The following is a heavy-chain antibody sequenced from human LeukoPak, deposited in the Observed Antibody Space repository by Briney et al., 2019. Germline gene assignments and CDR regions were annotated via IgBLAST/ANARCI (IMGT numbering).Heavy chain of an antibody. CDR1: GFTFSSYE. CDR3: ASRGLYYDYVHGF. J-gene: IGHJ4*01. Sequence: PGGSLRLSCAASGFTFSSYEMNWVRQAPGKGLESVSYISSGGGTVYYADSVEGRFAISRDNAKNSLYLHMISLRAEDTAVYYCASRGLYYDYVHGFWGHGTLVTVSS. D-gene: IGHD3-16*01. CDR2: ISSGGGTV. V-gene: IGHV3-48*03.